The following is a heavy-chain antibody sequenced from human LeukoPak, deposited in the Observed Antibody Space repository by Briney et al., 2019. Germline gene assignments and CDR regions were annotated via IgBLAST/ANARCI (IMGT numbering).Heavy chain of an antibody. J-gene: IGHJ4*02. CDR3: AKAEGVSGSLYHGDY. CDR1: GFTFSSYG. D-gene: IGHD3-10*01. V-gene: IGHV3-30*18. Sequence: GGSLRLSCAASGFTFSSYGMHWVRQAPGKGLEWVAVISYDGSNKYYADSVKGRFSISRDNSKNTLYPQMNNLRAEDTAIYYCAKAEGVSGSLYHGDYWGQGTLVTVSS. CDR2: ISYDGSNK.